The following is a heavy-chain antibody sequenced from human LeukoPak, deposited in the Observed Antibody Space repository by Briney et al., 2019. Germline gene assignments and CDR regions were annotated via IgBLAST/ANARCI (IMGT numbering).Heavy chain of an antibody. V-gene: IGHV3-11*06. CDR3: ARSLPVRGVMVDWFDP. D-gene: IGHD3-10*01. CDR2: ISGSSTYR. J-gene: IGHJ5*02. Sequence: GGSLRLSCAASGFSFSDYYMSWIRQAPGKGLERVAYISGSSTYRNFADSVKGRFTISRDNAKNSLYLQMNSLRAEDTAVYYCARSLPVRGVMVDWFDPWGQGTLVTVSS. CDR1: GFSFSDYY.